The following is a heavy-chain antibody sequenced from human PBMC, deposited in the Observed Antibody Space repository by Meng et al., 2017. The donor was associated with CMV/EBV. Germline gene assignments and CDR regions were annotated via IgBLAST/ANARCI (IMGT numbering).Heavy chain of an antibody. CDR3: ARGGFIVATILVVQNWFDP. V-gene: IGHV1-69*05. CDR2: TIPIFGTA. Sequence: SVKVSCKASGGTFSSYAISWVRQAPGQGLEWMGGTIPIFGTANYAQKFQGRVTITTDESTSTAYMELSSLRSEDTAVYYCARGGFIVATILVVQNWFDPWGQGTLVTVSS. CDR1: GGTFSSYA. D-gene: IGHD5-12*01. J-gene: IGHJ5*02.